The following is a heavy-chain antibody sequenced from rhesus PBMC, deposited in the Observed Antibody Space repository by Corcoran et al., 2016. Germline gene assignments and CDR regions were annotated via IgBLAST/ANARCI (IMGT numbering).Heavy chain of an antibody. Sequence: EVQLVESGGGLVQPGGSRRLSCAASGSTSSLYGIHWVRQAPGKRLEWVAVRSSDGSNKYFADAVKDRFTISRDNSNNILYLQMNNLKLEDTAVYYCTRFDVWGPGVLVTVSS. CDR1: GSTSSLYG. CDR3: TRFDV. J-gene: IGHJ5-1*01. CDR2: RSSDGSNK. V-gene: IGHV3-54*02.